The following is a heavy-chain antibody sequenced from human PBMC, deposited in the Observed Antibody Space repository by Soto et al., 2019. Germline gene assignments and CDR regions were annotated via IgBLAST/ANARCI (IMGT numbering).Heavy chain of an antibody. D-gene: IGHD6-25*01. CDR2: ISTLKGNT. CDR1: GYTFTNYV. V-gene: IGHV1-18*01. Sequence: ASVKVSCKASGYTFTNYVIHWVRQAPGQGLEWMGWISTLKGNTKYAQKVQGRVSVTTDTSTNTVYMELSGLRYDDTALYYCARSGEHPFDFWGQGTLVTVSS. CDR3: ARSGEHPFDF. J-gene: IGHJ4*02.